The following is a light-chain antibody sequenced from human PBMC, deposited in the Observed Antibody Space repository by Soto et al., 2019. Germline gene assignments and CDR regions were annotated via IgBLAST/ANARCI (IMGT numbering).Light chain of an antibody. CDR2: EVT. CDR3: SSYAGGNPSYV. Sequence: QSALTQPPSASGSPGQSVTISCTGTSSDVGSYNFVSWYQQHPGRAPKLLIYEVTKRPSGVPDRFSASTSGNTASLTISGLQAEDAADYYCSSYAGGNPSYVFGTGTKLTVL. V-gene: IGLV2-8*01. J-gene: IGLJ1*01. CDR1: SSDVGSYNF.